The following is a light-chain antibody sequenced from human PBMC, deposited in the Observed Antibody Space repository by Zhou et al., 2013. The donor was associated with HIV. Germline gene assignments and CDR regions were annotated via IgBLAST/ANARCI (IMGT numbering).Light chain of an antibody. CDR2: SNN. Sequence: QSGLTQPPSASGTAGQRVIISCFGSSSNIGRNTVKWYQQLPGTAPTVLIYSNNQRPSGVPDRFSGSKSGSSASLTISGLQSEDEADYYCAAWDDILSVYVFGSGTKVTAL. J-gene: IGLJ1*01. V-gene: IGLV1-44*01. CDR1: SSNIGRNT. CDR3: AAWDDILSVYV.